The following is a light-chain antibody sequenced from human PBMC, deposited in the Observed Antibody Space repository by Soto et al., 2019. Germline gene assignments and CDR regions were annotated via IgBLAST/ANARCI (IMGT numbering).Light chain of an antibody. CDR3: GTWDSSLSAGV. V-gene: IGLV1-51*02. Sequence: QSVLTQPRSVSAAPGQKVTISSSGSSSNIGNNYVSWYQQLPGTAPKLLIYENNKRPSGIPDRFSGSKSGTSATLGITGLQTGDEADYYCGTWDSSLSAGVFGGGTKLTVL. J-gene: IGLJ3*02. CDR2: ENN. CDR1: SSNIGNNY.